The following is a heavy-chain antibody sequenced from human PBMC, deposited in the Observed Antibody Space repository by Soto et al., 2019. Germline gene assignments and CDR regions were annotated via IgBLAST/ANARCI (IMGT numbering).Heavy chain of an antibody. Sequence: PSETLSLTCSVSGAALNSGNYYWSWIRHVPGKGLEWIGHIYVTGAVDYNPSLRDRITISQDTSERQFSLNLRLVTAADTAVYYCARLRIATNNYKWFVPWGQGTMVTV. D-gene: IGHD2-21*01. CDR1: GAALNSGNYY. V-gene: IGHV4-31*03. CDR2: IYVTGAV. J-gene: IGHJ5*02. CDR3: ARLRIATNNYKWFVP.